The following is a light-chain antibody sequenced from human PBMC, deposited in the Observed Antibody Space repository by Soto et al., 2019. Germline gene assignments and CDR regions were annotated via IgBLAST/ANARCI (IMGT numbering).Light chain of an antibody. J-gene: IGKJ2*01. CDR2: AAS. CDR3: QQSYGTRPLYT. CDR1: QSISSY. V-gene: IGKV1-39*01. Sequence: DIQMTQSPSSLSASVGDRVTITCRASQSISSYLNWYQQKPGKAPKLLIYAASSLQSGVPSRFSGSGSGTDFTLTISSLQPEDFATCYCQQSYGTRPLYTFGQGTKLEIK.